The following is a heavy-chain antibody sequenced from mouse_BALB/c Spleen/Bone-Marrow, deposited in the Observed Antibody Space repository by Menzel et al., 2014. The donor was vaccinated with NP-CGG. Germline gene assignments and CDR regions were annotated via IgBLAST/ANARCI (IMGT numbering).Heavy chain of an antibody. J-gene: IGHJ3*01. V-gene: IGHV5-6-5*01. Sequence: EVQRVESGGGLVKPGGSLELSCAASGFTFSSYAMSWVRQTPEKRLEWVASISSGGSTYYPDSVKGRFTISRDNARNILYLQMSSLRSEDTAMYYCAREGDGYDPAWFAYWGQGTLVTVSA. CDR1: GFTFSSYA. D-gene: IGHD2-2*01. CDR2: ISSGGST. CDR3: AREGDGYDPAWFAY.